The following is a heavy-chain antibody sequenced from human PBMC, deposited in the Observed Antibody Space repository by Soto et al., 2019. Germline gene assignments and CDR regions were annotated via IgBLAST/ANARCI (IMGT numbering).Heavy chain of an antibody. Sequence: ASVKVSCKASGYTFTGYYMHWVRQAPGQGLEWMGWINPNSGGTNYAQKFQGRVTMTRDTSISTAYMELSRLRSDDTAVYYCAREQGYNWNDGSGYWGQGTLVTVSS. V-gene: IGHV1-2*02. D-gene: IGHD1-1*01. CDR1: GYTFTGYY. CDR3: AREQGYNWNDGSGY. J-gene: IGHJ4*02. CDR2: INPNSGGT.